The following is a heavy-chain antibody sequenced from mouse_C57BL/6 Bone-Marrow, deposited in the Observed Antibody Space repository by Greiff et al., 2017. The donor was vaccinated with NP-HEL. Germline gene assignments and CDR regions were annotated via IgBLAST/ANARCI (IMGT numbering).Heavy chain of an antibody. CDR3: ARNRGWLHAMDY. D-gene: IGHD2-3*01. CDR1: GFSLTSYG. V-gene: IGHV2-2*01. Sequence: QVQLQQSGPGLVQPSQSLSITCTVSGFSLTSYGVHWVRQSPGKGLEWLGVIWSGGSTDYNAAFISILSISKDNSKSQVFFKMSSLQAADTAIYCCARNRGWLHAMDYWGQGTSVTVSS. CDR2: IWSGGST. J-gene: IGHJ4*01.